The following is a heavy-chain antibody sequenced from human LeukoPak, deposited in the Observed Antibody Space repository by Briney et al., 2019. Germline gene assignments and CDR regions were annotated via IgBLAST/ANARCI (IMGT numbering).Heavy chain of an antibody. CDR2: INPSGGST. J-gene: IGHJ4*03. CDR3: AREPVGSSCYFYY. CDR1: GYTFIHYY. D-gene: IGHD2-15*01. V-gene: IGHV1-46*01. Sequence: GASVTVSCKASGYTFIHYYMHWVRQPPAQGGEWMGLINPSGGSTSYAQKIQGRVTMTRDTSTSMVYMELTSLRSEDTAVYYCAREPVGSSCYFYYWGQGALVTVSS.